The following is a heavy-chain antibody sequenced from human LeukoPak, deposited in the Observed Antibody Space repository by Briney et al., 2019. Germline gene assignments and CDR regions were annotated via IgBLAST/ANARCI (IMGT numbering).Heavy chain of an antibody. Sequence: GGSLRVSCAASGFTFSSYNMNWVRQAPGKGLEWVSSISSSSAYIYYADSVKGRFTISRDNAKNSLYLQMNSLRAEDTAVYYCARLEAAVFDYWGQGTLVTVSS. D-gene: IGHD6-13*01. J-gene: IGHJ4*02. V-gene: IGHV3-21*01. CDR2: ISSSSAYI. CDR1: GFTFSSYN. CDR3: ARLEAAVFDY.